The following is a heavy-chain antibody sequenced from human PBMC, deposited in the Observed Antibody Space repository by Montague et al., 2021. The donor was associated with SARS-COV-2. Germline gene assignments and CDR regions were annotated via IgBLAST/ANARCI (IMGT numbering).Heavy chain of an antibody. Sequence: SMRVSCAASGFTFSSYAMSWVRQAPGKGLEWVSVIYSGSSSTWYADSVKGRFTISRDNPKNTLYLHMNSLRVDDTAVYYCAKGFQPYSYESSGFYTFDYWGQGTLVTVSS. V-gene: IGHV3-23*03. CDR3: AKGFQPYSYESSGFYTFDY. D-gene: IGHD3-22*01. CDR1: GFTFSSYA. CDR2: IYSGSSST. J-gene: IGHJ4*02.